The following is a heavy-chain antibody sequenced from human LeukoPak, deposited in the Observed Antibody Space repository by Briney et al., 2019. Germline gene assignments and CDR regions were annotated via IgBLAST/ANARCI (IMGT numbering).Heavy chain of an antibody. CDR2: INWNGGST. Sequence: PGGSLRLSCAASGFTFDDYGMSWVRQAPGKGLEWVSGINWNGGSTGYADSVKGRLTISRDNAKNSLYLQMNSLRAEDTALYHCARVVYLQDYGGNFDAFDIWGQGTMVTVSS. CDR1: GFTFDDYG. V-gene: IGHV3-20*01. J-gene: IGHJ3*02. D-gene: IGHD4-23*01. CDR3: ARVVYLQDYGGNFDAFDI.